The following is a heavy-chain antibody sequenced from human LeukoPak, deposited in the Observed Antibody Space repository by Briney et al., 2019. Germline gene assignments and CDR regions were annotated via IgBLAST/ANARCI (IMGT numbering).Heavy chain of an antibody. J-gene: IGHJ4*02. V-gene: IGHV4-39*07. CDR2: IYCSGST. CDR1: GGSISGSSHY. CDR3: ARDRSAAPADY. Sequence: SETLSLTCTVSGGSISGSSHYWDWIRQPPGKGLEWIGSIYCSGSTYYNPSLKSRVTISVDTSKNQFSLKLTSVTAADTAVYYCARDRSAAPADYWGQGTLVTVPS. D-gene: IGHD6-13*01.